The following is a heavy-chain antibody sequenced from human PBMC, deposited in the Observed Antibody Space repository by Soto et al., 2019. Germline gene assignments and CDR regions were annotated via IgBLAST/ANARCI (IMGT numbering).Heavy chain of an antibody. CDR2: ISPGDSHT. CDR1: GYNFINYW. V-gene: IGHV5-51*01. D-gene: IGHD1-20*01. J-gene: IGHJ6*02. Sequence: PGESLRISCKGSGYNFINYWIAWVRQMPGRGLEWMGIISPGDSHTKYSPSLQGQVTISADKSISTAYLQWSSLKASDTAMYYCVRTARNYHYNSMDVRGQGPTVTVFS. CDR3: VRTARNYHYNSMDV.